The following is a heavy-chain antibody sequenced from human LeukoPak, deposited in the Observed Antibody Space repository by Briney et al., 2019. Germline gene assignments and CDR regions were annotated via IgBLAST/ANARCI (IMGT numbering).Heavy chain of an antibody. CDR3: ARDLVVGPGAAEILENLDY. CDR2: IIPILGIA. J-gene: IGHJ4*02. CDR1: GGTFSSYA. Sequence: EASVKVSCKASGGTFSSYAISWVRQAPGQGLEWMGRIIPILGIANYAQKFQGRVTITADKSTSTAYMELSGLRSEDTAVYYCARDLVVGPGAAEILENLDYWGQGTLVTVSS. D-gene: IGHD2-21*01. V-gene: IGHV1-69*04.